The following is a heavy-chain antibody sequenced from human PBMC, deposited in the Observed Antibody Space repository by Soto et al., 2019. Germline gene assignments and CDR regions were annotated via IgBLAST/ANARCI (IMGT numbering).Heavy chain of an antibody. Sequence: GESLKISCKASGYSFTSYWIGWVREMPGKGLEWMGIFFPSDSDTRYRPSFQGQVTISADKSISSAYLQWSSLRASDTAMYYCARGGVSTRTFDYWGQGTPVTVSS. CDR3: ARGGVSTRTFDY. CDR1: GYSFTSYW. D-gene: IGHD3-3*01. CDR2: FFPSDSDT. J-gene: IGHJ4*02. V-gene: IGHV5-51*01.